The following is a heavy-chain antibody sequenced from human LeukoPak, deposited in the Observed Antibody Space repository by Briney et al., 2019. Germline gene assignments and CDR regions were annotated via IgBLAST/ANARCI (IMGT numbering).Heavy chain of an antibody. V-gene: IGHV4-30-4*01. D-gene: IGHD2-2*01. CDR1: GGSISSGDYY. CDR2: IYYSGST. CDR3: ARHRIVVVPAATFDF. J-gene: IGHJ4*02. Sequence: PSETLSLTCTVSGGSISSGDYYWSWIRQPPGKGLEWIGYIYYSGSTYYNPSLKSRVTISVDTSKNQFSLKLSSVTAADTAVYYCARHRIVVVPAATFDFWGQGTLVTVSS.